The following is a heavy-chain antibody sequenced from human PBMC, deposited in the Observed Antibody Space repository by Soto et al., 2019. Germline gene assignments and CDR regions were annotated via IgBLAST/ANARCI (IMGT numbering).Heavy chain of an antibody. D-gene: IGHD5-12*01. Sequence: EVHLVESGGGLVKPGGSLRLSCTASGFNFKDFTMNWVRQAPGMGLEWVSSISSSGSFKYYADSMDGRFTISRDNAKNSLYLQLTSLRGEDTAVYYCARDDLYDSTGYDSWGQGTLVTVCS. CDR3: ARDDLYDSTGYDS. V-gene: IGHV3-21*01. J-gene: IGHJ5*02. CDR1: GFNFKDFT. CDR2: ISSSGSFK.